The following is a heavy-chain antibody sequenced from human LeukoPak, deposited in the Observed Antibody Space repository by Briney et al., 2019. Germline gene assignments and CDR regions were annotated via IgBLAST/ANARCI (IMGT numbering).Heavy chain of an antibody. J-gene: IGHJ4*02. CDR2: ISPSGGIT. V-gene: IGHV3-23*01. D-gene: IGHD3-10*01. Sequence: GGSLRLSCAASGFTFSSHGMNWVRQAPGKGLEWVSGISPSGGITYYTDSVKGRFTISRDNSKNTQSLQMNSPRAEDTAVYYCVSMVRGIGYWGQGTLVTVSS. CDR1: GFTFSSHG. CDR3: VSMVRGIGY.